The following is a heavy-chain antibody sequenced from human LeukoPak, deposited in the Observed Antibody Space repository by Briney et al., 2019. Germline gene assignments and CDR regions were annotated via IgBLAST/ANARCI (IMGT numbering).Heavy chain of an antibody. V-gene: IGHV1-18*04. J-gene: IGHJ6*04. CDR2: ISAYNGNT. CDR1: GYTFTSYG. CDR3: ARDLPDSSGSNTPYGMDV. Sequence: ASVKVSCKASGYTFTSYGISWVRQAPGQGLEWMGLISAYNGNTNYAQKLQGRVTMTTDTSTSTAYMELRSLRSDDTAVYYCARDLPDSSGSNTPYGMDVWGKGTTVTVSS. D-gene: IGHD6-19*01.